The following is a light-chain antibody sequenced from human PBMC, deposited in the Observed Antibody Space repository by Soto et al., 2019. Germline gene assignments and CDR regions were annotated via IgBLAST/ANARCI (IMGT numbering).Light chain of an antibody. CDR1: RSNIGAGYD. J-gene: IGLJ2*01. CDR2: GNS. CDR3: QSYDSSLSGYVV. V-gene: IGLV1-40*01. Sequence: VLTQPPSVSGAPGQRVTISCTGSRSNIGAGYDVHWYQQLPGTAPKLLIYGNSNRPSGVPDRFSGSKSGTSASLAITGLQAEDEADYYCQSYDSSLSGYVVFGGGTKLTVL.